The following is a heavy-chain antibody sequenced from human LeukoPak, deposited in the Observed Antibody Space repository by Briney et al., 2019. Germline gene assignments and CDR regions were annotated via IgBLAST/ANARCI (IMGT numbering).Heavy chain of an antibody. V-gene: IGHV3-30*02. CDR2: IRSDGSNK. CDR3: ATRQGEFDY. J-gene: IGHJ4*02. Sequence: GESLRLSCAGSGFSFSSYGMHWVRQAPGKGLEWMAFIRSDGSNKYYADSVKGRFTISRDNSKNTLYLQMNSLRAEDTAVYYCATRQGEFDYWGQGTLVTVSS. CDR1: GFSFSSYG. D-gene: IGHD3-16*01.